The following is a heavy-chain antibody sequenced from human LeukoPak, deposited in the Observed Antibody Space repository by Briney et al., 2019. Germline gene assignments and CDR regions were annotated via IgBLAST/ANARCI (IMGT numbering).Heavy chain of an antibody. V-gene: IGHV4-59*01. CDR2: IYYSGST. CDR3: ARTGSTVTMLYPFDH. J-gene: IGHJ4*02. D-gene: IGHD4-17*01. CDR1: ARAIRSYC. Sequence: SETLSLTCSGAARAIRSYCRCWMHAPPRKGLEWIGHIYYSGSTNYNPSLKSRVSISVDTSKNQFSQKLSSVTAADTAVYYCARTGSTVTMLYPFDHWGQGTLVTVSS.